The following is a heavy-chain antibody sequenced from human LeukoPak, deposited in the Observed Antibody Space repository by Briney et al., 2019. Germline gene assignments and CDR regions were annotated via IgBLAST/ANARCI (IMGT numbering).Heavy chain of an antibody. CDR1: GFTFSDHY. D-gene: IGHD6-13*01. J-gene: IGHJ4*02. Sequence: GGSLRLSCAASGFTFSDHYMDWVRQARGKGLERVGRIKNKANSYTTLYAASVKGRFTISRDDSKNSLYLQMNSLKTEDTAVYYCTRLSRYGNRWYYVDYWGQGTLVTVSS. V-gene: IGHV3-72*01. CDR3: TRLSRYGNRWYYVDY. CDR2: IKNKANSYTT.